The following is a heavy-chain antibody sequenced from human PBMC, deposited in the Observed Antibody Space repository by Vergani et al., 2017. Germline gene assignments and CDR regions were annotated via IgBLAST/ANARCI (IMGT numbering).Heavy chain of an antibody. Sequence: QVQLVESAGGVVQPGGSLRLSCAASGFTFSNFGMHWIRQAPGKGLEWLAYIGKDGINTGYRDAVKGRFTVSRDNSKHIMYLQMDSLRSEHTALYYCAKYARDSTDGLLDSWGPGTLVIVSS. D-gene: IGHD2-21*02. CDR1: GFTFSNFG. V-gene: IGHV3-30*02. CDR2: IGKDGINT. J-gene: IGHJ4*02. CDR3: AKYARDSTDGLLDS.